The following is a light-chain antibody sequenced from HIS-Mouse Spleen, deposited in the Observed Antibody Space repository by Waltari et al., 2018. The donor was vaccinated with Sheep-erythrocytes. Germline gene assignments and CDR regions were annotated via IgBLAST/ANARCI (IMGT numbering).Light chain of an antibody. CDR2: EGS. V-gene: IGLV2-23*03. CDR3: CSYAGSSTFHVV. Sequence: QSALTQPASVSGSPGQSITISCTGTSSYVGSYNLVSCYQQHPGKAPKLMIYEGSKRPSGVSNRFSGSKSGNTASLTISGLQAEDEADYYCCSYAGSSTFHVVFGGGTKLTVL. J-gene: IGLJ2*01. CDR1: SSYVGSYNL.